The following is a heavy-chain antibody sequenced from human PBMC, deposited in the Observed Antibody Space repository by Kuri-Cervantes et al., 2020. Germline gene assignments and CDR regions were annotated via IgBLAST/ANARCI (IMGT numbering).Heavy chain of an antibody. CDR3: ARNDYGDFNDAFDI. CDR2: IWYDGSNK. J-gene: IGHJ3*02. D-gene: IGHD4-17*01. Sequence: GESLKISCAASGFTFSSYGMHWVRQAPGKGLEWVAVIWYDGSNKYYADSVKGRSTISRDNSKNTLYLQMNSLRAEDTAVYYCARNDYGDFNDAFDIWGQGTVVTVSS. CDR1: GFTFSSYG. V-gene: IGHV3-30*19.